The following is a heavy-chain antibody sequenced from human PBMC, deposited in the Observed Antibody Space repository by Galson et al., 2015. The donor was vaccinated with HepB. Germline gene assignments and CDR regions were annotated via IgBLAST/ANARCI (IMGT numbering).Heavy chain of an antibody. CDR1: GYTFTGYA. CDR3: ARAVTYSNYINWFDP. V-gene: IGHV1-3*01. J-gene: IGHJ5*02. D-gene: IGHD4-11*01. CDR2: INAGNGNT. Sequence: SVKVSCKASGYTFTGYAMHWVRQAPGQRLEWMGWINAGNGNTKYSQKFQGRVTITRDTSASTAYMELSSLRSEDTAVYYCARAVTYSNYINWFDPWGQGTLVTVSS.